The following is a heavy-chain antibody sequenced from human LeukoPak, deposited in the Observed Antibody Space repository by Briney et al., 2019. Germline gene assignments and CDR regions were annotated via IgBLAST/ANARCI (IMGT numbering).Heavy chain of an antibody. Sequence: PGGSLRLSCAASGFTFSTFAMNWVRQAPGKGLEWVSAISGSGGSTYYADSVKGRFTISRDNSKNTLYLQMNSLRAEDTAVYYCASSLYDFWSGSLWGQGTLVTVSS. J-gene: IGHJ4*02. D-gene: IGHD3-3*01. CDR2: ISGSGGST. V-gene: IGHV3-23*01. CDR1: GFTFSTFA. CDR3: ASSLYDFWSGSL.